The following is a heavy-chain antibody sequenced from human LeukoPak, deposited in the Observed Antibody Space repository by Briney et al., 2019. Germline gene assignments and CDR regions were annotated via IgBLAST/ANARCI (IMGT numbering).Heavy chain of an antibody. CDR2: INPNSGGT. CDR3: ARAQFEYRDAFDI. Sequence: GASVKVSCKASGYSFTGYYMHWVRQAPGQGLEWMGWINPNSGGTNYAQKFQGRVTMTRDTSISTAYMELSRLRSDDTAVYYCARAQFEYRDAFDIWGQGTMVTVSS. D-gene: IGHD2/OR15-2a*01. CDR1: GYSFTGYY. J-gene: IGHJ3*02. V-gene: IGHV1-2*02.